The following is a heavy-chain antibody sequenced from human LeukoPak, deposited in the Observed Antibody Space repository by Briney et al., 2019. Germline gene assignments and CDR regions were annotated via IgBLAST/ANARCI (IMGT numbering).Heavy chain of an antibody. CDR2: TYYRSKWYN. V-gene: IGHV6-1*01. CDR3: AREGADYGDSKGWYFDL. CDR1: GDSVSSNNAA. Sequence: SQTLSLTCAISGDSVSSNNAAWNWIRQSPSRGLEWLGRTYYRSKWYNDYAVSVKSRITINPDTSKNQFSLQLNSVTPEDTAVYYCAREGADYGDSKGWYFDLWGRGTLVTVSS. J-gene: IGHJ2*01. D-gene: IGHD4-17*01.